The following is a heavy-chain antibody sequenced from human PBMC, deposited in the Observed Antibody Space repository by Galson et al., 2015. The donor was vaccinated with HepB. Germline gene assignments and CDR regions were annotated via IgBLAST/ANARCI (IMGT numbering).Heavy chain of an antibody. CDR1: GYTFTSCL. D-gene: IGHD3-22*01. V-gene: IGHV1-46*03. J-gene: IGHJ4*02. CDR2: VKPSGRI. Sequence: SVKVSCKASGYTFTSCLMHWVRQAPGQGLEWMGTVKPSGRITYAQKLQGRVTMTRDTSTSTVYMELSSLRSEDTAVYYCAREGETYYYDSGGGAFDYWGLGTQVTVSS. CDR3: AREGETYYYDSGGGAFDY.